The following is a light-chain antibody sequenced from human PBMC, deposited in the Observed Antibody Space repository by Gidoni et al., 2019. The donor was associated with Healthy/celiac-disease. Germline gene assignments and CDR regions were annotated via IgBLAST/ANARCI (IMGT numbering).Light chain of an antibody. CDR2: CAS. CDR3: QQYGSSSIT. CDR1: QSVSSSY. V-gene: IGKV3-20*01. J-gene: IGKJ5*01. Sequence: EIVLTQSPGTPSLSTGERATLSCRASQSVSSSYLAWYQQNPGQAPRLLIYCASRRPTGIPDRFSVSGSATDFTLTISRLEPEDFAVYYCQQYGSSSITFGQGTRLEIK.